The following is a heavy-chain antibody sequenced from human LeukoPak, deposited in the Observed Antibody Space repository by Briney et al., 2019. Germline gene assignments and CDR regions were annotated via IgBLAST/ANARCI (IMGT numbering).Heavy chain of an antibody. Sequence: ASVKVSCKASGYIFSDYTIHWVRQAPGQRLEWMGWINPNSGGTNYAQKFQGRVTMTRDTSISTAYMELSRLRSDDTAVYYCARGNVEMATILVRFDPWGQGTLVTVSS. D-gene: IGHD5-24*01. V-gene: IGHV1-2*02. CDR1: GYIFSDYT. CDR3: ARGNVEMATILVRFDP. CDR2: INPNSGGT. J-gene: IGHJ5*02.